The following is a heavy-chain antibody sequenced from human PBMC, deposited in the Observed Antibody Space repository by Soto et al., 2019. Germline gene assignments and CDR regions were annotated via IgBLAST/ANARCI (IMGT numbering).Heavy chain of an antibody. Sequence: SETLSLTCTVSCGSISSSSYYWGWIRQPPGKGLEWIGSIYYSGSTYYNPSLKSRVTISVDTSKDQFSLKLSSVTAADTAVYYCARHNCGGDCYSGLYFDYWGQGTLVTVSS. CDR3: ARHNCGGDCYSGLYFDY. CDR2: IYYSGST. V-gene: IGHV4-39*01. J-gene: IGHJ4*02. D-gene: IGHD2-21*02. CDR1: CGSISSSSYY.